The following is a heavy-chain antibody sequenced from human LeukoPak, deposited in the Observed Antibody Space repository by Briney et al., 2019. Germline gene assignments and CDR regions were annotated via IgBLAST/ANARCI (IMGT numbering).Heavy chain of an antibody. CDR1: GYAFSAYG. D-gene: IGHD1-1*01. Sequence: ASVKVSCKASGYAFSAYGITWMRRAPGQGLEWMGWINNSPRNTVYAQTFQGRVPLTTDTSTNTASMELRGLTSDDTAVYYCARDVGPGTHAPGFDSWGQGTLVAVSS. CDR2: INNSPRNT. CDR3: ARDVGPGTHAPGFDS. V-gene: IGHV1-18*01. J-gene: IGHJ5*01.